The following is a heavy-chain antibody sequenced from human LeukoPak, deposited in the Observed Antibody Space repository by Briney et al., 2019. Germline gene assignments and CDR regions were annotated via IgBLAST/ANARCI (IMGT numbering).Heavy chain of an antibody. Sequence: SETLSLTCTVSGGSISSSNYYWGWIRQPPGQGLEWIGSIFYSGSTYYTPSLKSRVTISVDTSKNQFSLKLRSVTAVDTAVYYCARRRGDREYDWGQGTLVIVSS. CDR2: IFYSGST. J-gene: IGHJ4*02. V-gene: IGHV4-39*01. CDR3: ARRRGDREYD. CDR1: GGSISSSNYY. D-gene: IGHD3-10*01.